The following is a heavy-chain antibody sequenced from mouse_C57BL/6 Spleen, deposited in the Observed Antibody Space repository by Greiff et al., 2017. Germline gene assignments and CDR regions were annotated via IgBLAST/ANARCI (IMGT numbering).Heavy chain of an antibody. J-gene: IGHJ4*01. CDR1: GYTFTSYG. V-gene: IGHV1-81*01. D-gene: IGHD1-1*01. Sequence: QVQLQQSGAELARPGASVKLSCKASGYTFTSYGISWVKQRTGQGLEWIGEIYPRSGNTYSNEKFKGKATLTADKSSSTAYMELRSLTSEDSAVYFCARWGQFITTVVAPRDYAMDYWGQGTSVTVSS. CDR2: IYPRSGNT. CDR3: ARWGQFITTVVAPRDYAMDY.